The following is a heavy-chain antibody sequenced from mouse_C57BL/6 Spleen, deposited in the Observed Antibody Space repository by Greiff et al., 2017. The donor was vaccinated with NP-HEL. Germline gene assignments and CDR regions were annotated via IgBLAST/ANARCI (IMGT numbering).Heavy chain of an antibody. J-gene: IGHJ2*01. V-gene: IGHV1-81*01. CDR2: IYPRSGNT. CDR3: ARNWDRHVDY. CDR1: GYTFTSYG. Sequence: VQLQQSGAELARPGASVKLSCKASGYTFTSYGISWVKQRTGQGLEWIGAIYPRSGNTYYNEKFKGKATLTADKSSSTAYMELRSLTSEYSAVYFCARNWDRHVDYWGQGTTLTVSS. D-gene: IGHD4-1*01.